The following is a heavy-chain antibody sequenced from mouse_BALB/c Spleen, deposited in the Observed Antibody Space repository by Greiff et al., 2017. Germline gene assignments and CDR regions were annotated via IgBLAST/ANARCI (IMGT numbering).Heavy chain of an antibody. CDR1: GFTFSDYY. CDR3: ARAASAYYGNYGYFDV. J-gene: IGHJ1*01. Sequence: EVKLMESGGGLVKPGGSLKLSCAASGFTFSDYYMYWVRQTPEKRLEWVATISYGGSYTYYPDSVKGRFTISRDNAKNNLYLQMSSLKSEDTAMYYCARAASAYYGNYGYFDVWGAGTTVTVSS. CDR2: ISYGGSYT. V-gene: IGHV5-4*02. D-gene: IGHD2-10*01.